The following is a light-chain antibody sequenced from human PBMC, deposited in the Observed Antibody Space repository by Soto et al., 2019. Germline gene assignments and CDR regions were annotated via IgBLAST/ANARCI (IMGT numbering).Light chain of an antibody. CDR2: EVS. V-gene: IGLV2-14*01. CDR3: CSYTGSTTVV. J-gene: IGLJ2*01. CDR1: NSDVGTFEY. Sequence: QSVLTQPASVSGSPGQSITISCTGTNSDVGTFEYVSWYQQHPGKAPKLLIYEVSNRPSGVSNRFSGSKSGNTASLTISALQAEDEADYYCCSYTGSTTVVFGGGTQVTVL.